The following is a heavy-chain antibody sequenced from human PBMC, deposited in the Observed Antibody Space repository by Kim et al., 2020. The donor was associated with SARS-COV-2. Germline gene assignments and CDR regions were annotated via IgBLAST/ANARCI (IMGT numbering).Heavy chain of an antibody. D-gene: IGHD5-12*01. V-gene: IGHV1-46*01. J-gene: IGHJ3*02. CDR2: INPTGGST. CDR1: GYTFTSYY. CDR3: ARAAATNAFDI. Sequence: ASVKVSCKASGYTFTSYYIHWVRQAPGQGLEWMGIINPTGGSTSYAQKFQGRVTMTRDTSTSTVYMELSSLRSEDTAMYYCARAAATNAFDIWGQGTMVTVSS.